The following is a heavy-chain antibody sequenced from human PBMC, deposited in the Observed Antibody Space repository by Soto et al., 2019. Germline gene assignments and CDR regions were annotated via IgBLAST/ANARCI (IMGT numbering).Heavy chain of an antibody. D-gene: IGHD3-22*01. V-gene: IGHV1-18*04. CDR3: AREKRITMTQDY. J-gene: IGHJ4*02. CDR1: DYTFTSFG. CDR2: INGYNGDT. Sequence: ASVKVSCKTSDYTFTSFGITWLRQAPGQGLEWMGWINGYNGDTNYAQKFQGRVTMTTDTSTSTAYMELRSLRSDDTAVYYCAREKRITMTQDYWGQGTLVTVSS.